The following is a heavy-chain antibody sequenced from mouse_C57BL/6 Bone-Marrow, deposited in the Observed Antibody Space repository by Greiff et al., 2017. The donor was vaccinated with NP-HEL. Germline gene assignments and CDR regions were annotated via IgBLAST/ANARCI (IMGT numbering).Heavy chain of an antibody. CDR3: AKSYYDYDAWFAY. CDR1: GYSFTGYY. V-gene: IGHV1-31*01. CDR2: IYPYNGVS. D-gene: IGHD2-4*01. Sequence: VQLKESGPELVKPGASVKISCKASGYSFTGYYMHWVKQSHGNILDWIGYIYPYNGVSSYNQKFKGKATLTVDTSSSTAYMELRSLTSEDSAVYYCAKSYYDYDAWFAYWGQGTLVTVSA. J-gene: IGHJ3*01.